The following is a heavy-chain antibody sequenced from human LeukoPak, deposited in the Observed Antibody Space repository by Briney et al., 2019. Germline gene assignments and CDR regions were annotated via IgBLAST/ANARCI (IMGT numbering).Heavy chain of an antibody. CDR2: ISAYNGNT. Sequence: ASVKVSCKASGYTFTSYGISWVRQAPGQGLEWMGWISAYNGNTNYAQKLQGRVTMTTDTSTSTAYMELRSLRSDDTAVYYCVRAGIVVVPAAHHSMGDVWGQGTTVTVSS. CDR1: GYTFTSYG. J-gene: IGHJ6*02. CDR3: VRAGIVVVPAAHHSMGDV. D-gene: IGHD2-2*01. V-gene: IGHV1-18*01.